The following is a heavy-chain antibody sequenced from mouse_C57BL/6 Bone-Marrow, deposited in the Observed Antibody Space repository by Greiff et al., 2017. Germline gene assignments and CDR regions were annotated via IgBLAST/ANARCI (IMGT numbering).Heavy chain of an antibody. CDR2: ISYDGSN. CDR1: GYSITSGYY. CDR3: ARDWLYYGSSYLYWYFDV. V-gene: IGHV3-6*01. D-gene: IGHD1-1*01. J-gene: IGHJ1*03. Sequence: EVQLQESGPGLVKPSQSLSLTCSVTGYSITSGYYWNWIRQFPGNKLEWMGYISYDGSNNYNPSLKNRISITRDTSKNQFFLKLNSVTTEDTATYYCARDWLYYGSSYLYWYFDVWGTGTTVTVSS.